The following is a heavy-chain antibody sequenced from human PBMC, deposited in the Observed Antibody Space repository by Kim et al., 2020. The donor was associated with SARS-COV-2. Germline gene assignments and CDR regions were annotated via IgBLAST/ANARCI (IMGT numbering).Heavy chain of an antibody. CDR1: GGSISSSSYY. J-gene: IGHJ4*02. CDR2: IYYSGST. CDR3: ARQTRITMIVVVRGPGYFDY. V-gene: IGHV4-39*01. D-gene: IGHD3-22*01. Sequence: SETLSLTCTVSGGSISSSSYYWGWIRQPPGKGLEWIGSIYYSGSTYYNPSLKSRVTISVDTSKNQFSLKLSSVTAADTAVYYCARQTRITMIVVVRGPGYFDYWGQGTLVTVSS.